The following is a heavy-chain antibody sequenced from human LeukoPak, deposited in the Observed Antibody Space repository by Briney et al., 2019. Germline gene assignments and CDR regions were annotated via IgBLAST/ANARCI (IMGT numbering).Heavy chain of an antibody. CDR3: AKDFSRRGVVFRYYYMDV. D-gene: IGHD3-3*01. Sequence: PGGSLRLSCAASGFTFDDYAMHWVRQAPGKGLEWVSLISWDGGSTYYADSVKGRFTISRDNSKTSLYLQMNSLRAEDTALYYCAKDFSRRGVVFRYYYMDVWGKGTTVTVSS. CDR1: GFTFDDYA. J-gene: IGHJ6*03. CDR2: ISWDGGST. V-gene: IGHV3-43D*03.